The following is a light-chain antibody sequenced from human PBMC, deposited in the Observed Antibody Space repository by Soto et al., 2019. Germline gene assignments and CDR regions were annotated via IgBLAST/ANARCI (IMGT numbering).Light chain of an antibody. CDR1: QAISNY. J-gene: IGKJ3*01. CDR3: QQYDNLPFLFT. V-gene: IGKV1-33*01. Sequence: DIQMTQSPSSLSASVGDRVTITCQASQAISNYLNWYQQKPGKAPKLLIYDASNLETGVPSRFSGSGSGTDFTFTISSLQPEDIATYYCQQYDNLPFLFTFGPGTKVDIK. CDR2: DAS.